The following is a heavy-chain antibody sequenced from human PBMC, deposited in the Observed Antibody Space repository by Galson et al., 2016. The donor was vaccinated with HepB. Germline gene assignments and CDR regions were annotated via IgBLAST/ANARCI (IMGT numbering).Heavy chain of an antibody. CDR2: ISHDGGNH. V-gene: IGHV3-30*14. D-gene: IGHD3-3*01. J-gene: IGHJ6*02. CDR1: GFTFSSHS. Sequence: SLRLSCAASGFTFSSHSMHWARQAPGKGLEWVAVISHDGGNHFYADSVKGRFTISRDNSKNTLYPQMNRLKPDDTAVYFCARGLRWSGFFKIYFHYGMDVWGQGTTVTVSS. CDR3: ARGLRWSGFFKIYFHYGMDV.